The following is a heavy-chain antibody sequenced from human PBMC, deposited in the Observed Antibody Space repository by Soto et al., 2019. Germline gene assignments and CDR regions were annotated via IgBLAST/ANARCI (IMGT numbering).Heavy chain of an antibody. J-gene: IGHJ4*02. Sequence: EVQLVESGGGLVQPGGSLRLSCEASGFTFTTCWMTWVRQAPGKGLEWVANINKDGSEKFYVDSVKGRFTISRDNAKNSLFLQMNSLRAEDTAVYYCAKDLQIVLMVYATDYWGQGTLVTVSS. CDR2: INKDGSEK. CDR3: AKDLQIVLMVYATDY. D-gene: IGHD2-8*01. CDR1: GFTFTTCW. V-gene: IGHV3-7*03.